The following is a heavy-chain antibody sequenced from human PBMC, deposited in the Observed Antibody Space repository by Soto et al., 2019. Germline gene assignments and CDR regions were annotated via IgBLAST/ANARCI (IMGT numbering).Heavy chain of an antibody. Sequence: QVQLVQSGAEVKKPGSSVKVSCKASGGTFSSYTISWVGQAPGQGLEWMGRIIPILGIANYAQKFQGRVTITADKSTSTAYMELSSLRSEDTAVYYCARDLTPPYYYGMDVWGQGTTVTVSS. V-gene: IGHV1-69*08. J-gene: IGHJ6*02. CDR2: IIPILGIA. CDR1: GGTFSSYT. CDR3: ARDLTPPYYYGMDV.